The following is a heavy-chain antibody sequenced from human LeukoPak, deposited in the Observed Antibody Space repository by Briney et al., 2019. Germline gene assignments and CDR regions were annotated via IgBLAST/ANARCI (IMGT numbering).Heavy chain of an antibody. CDR1: GDSFSSNSVA. CDR3: ARWKGAYSDY. J-gene: IGHJ4*02. Sequence: SQTLSLTCAISGDSFSSNSVAWDWIRQSPSRGLEWLGRTYYRSKWYNDSAVSVKSLITINPDTSKNQFSLQLNSVTPEDTAVYYCARWKGAYSDYWGQGTLVTVSS. V-gene: IGHV6-1*01. CDR2: TYYRSKWYN. D-gene: IGHD1-1*01.